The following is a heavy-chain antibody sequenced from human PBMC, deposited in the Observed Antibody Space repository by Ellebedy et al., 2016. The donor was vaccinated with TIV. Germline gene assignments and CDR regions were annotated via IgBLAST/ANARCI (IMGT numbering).Heavy chain of an antibody. CDR3: AKVTIGADGYYNMDV. CDR2: ISGNGRST. D-gene: IGHD2/OR15-2a*01. Sequence: PGGSLRLSCAASGFTFSDYGMTWVRQAPGKGLEWVAAISGNGRSTDYVDPVRGRFSISRDDSKNTLYLQMNSLRPDDTAVYYCAKVTIGADGYYNMDVWGQGTTVIVSS. J-gene: IGHJ6*02. V-gene: IGHV3-23*01. CDR1: GFTFSDYG.